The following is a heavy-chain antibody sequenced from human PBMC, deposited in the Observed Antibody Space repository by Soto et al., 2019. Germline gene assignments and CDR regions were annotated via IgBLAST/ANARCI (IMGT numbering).Heavy chain of an antibody. D-gene: IGHD2-2*01. CDR2: IKSKTDGGTT. Sequence: GGSLRLSCAASGFTFSNAWMSWVRQAPGKGLEWVGRIKSKTDGGTTDYAAPVKGRFTISRDDSKNTLYLQMNSLKTEDTAVYYCTTTPYGSSTSGYDYWGQGTLVTVSS. J-gene: IGHJ4*02. V-gene: IGHV3-15*01. CDR3: TTTPYGSSTSGYDY. CDR1: GFTFSNAW.